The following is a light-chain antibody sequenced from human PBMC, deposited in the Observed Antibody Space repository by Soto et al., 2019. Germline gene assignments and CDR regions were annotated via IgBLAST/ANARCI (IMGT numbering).Light chain of an antibody. CDR1: SSNIGAGYD. Sequence: QAVVTQPPSVSGAPGQRVTISCTGSSSNIGAGYDVHWCQQLPGTAPKLLIYGNSTRPSGVPDRFSGSKSGTSASLAITGLRAEDEADYYCQSYYSSLSGWVFCGGTKVTVL. CDR3: QSYYSSLSGWV. J-gene: IGLJ3*02. CDR2: GNS. V-gene: IGLV1-40*01.